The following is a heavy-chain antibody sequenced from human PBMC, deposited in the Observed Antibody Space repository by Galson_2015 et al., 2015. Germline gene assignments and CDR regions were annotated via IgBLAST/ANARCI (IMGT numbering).Heavy chain of an antibody. D-gene: IGHD3-3*01. CDR1: GFTFSDYY. CDR3: YSGYYGY. CDR2: IRSKAYGGTT. V-gene: IGHV3-49*03. J-gene: IGHJ4*02. Sequence: SLRLSCAASGFTFSDYYMSWIRQAPGKGLEWVGFIRSKAYGGTTEYAASVKGRFTISRDDSKSIAYLQMNSLKTEDTAVYYCYSGYYGYWGQGTLVTVSS.